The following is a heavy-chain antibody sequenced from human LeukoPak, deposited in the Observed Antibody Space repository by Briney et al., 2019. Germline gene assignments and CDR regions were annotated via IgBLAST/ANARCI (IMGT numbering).Heavy chain of an antibody. Sequence: GGSLRLSCAASGFTFSSYEMNWVRQAPGKGLEWVSYISSSGSTIYYADSVKGRFTISRDNAKNSLYLQMSSLRAEDAAVFYCAKRHSSGSYFFDYWGQGTPVTVSS. J-gene: IGHJ4*02. D-gene: IGHD3-22*01. CDR2: ISSSGSTI. CDR3: AKRHSSGSYFFDY. V-gene: IGHV3-48*03. CDR1: GFTFSSYE.